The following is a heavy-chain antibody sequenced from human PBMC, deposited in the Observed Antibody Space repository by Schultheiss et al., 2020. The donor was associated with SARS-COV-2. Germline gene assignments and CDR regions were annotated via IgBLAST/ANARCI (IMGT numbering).Heavy chain of an antibody. D-gene: IGHD3-10*01. CDR3: ARGSSTWFPFFDH. CDR2: ISAYNGNT. V-gene: IGHV1-18*01. Sequence: ASVKVSCKASGGTFSSYAISWVRQAPGQGLEWMGWISAYNGNTNYAQKFQGRVTITTDTSASTAYMELSSLRSEDTAVYYCARGSSTWFPFFDHWGQGTLVTVSS. CDR1: GGTFSSYA. J-gene: IGHJ4*02.